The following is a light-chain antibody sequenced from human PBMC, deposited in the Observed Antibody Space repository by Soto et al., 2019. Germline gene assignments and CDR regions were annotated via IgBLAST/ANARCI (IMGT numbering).Light chain of an antibody. J-gene: IGKJ4*01. CDR2: DAS. CDR1: QSVGTF. V-gene: IGKV3-11*01. CDR3: QQRRTWPLT. Sequence: EIGLTHSPATLSLSPVESATLSCRASQSVGTFLAWYQHKPGQAPRLLILDASTRATGVPPRFSGSKSGADFTLTISRLEPEDFAVYYCQQRRTWPLTFGGGTKVDIK.